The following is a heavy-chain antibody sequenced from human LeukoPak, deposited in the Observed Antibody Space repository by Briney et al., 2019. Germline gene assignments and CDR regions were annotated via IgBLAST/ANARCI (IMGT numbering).Heavy chain of an antibody. J-gene: IGHJ4*02. D-gene: IGHD2-21*02. Sequence: GASVKVSCKASGGTFSSYAISWVRQAPGQGLEWMGRIIPILGIANYAQKFQGRVTITADKSTSTAYMELSSLRSEDTAVYYCARGLVGAYCGGDCYFPSDYWGQGTLVTVSS. CDR2: IIPILGIA. CDR3: ARGLVGAYCGGDCYFPSDY. CDR1: GGTFSSYA. V-gene: IGHV1-69*04.